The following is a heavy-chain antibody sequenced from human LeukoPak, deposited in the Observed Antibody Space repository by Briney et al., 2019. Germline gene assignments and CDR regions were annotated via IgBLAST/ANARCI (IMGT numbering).Heavy chain of an antibody. Sequence: ASVKVSCKASGYTFTGYYMHWVRQAPGQGLEWMGGIIPIFGTANYAQKFQGRVTITTDESTSTAYMELSSLRSEDTAVYYCARGIAAAGTYYYYYYMDVWGKGTTVTVSS. CDR2: IIPIFGTA. V-gene: IGHV1-69*05. D-gene: IGHD6-13*01. CDR1: GYTFTGYY. CDR3: ARGIAAAGTYYYYYYMDV. J-gene: IGHJ6*03.